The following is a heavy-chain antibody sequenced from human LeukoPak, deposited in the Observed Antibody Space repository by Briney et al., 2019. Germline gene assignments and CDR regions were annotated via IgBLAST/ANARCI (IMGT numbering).Heavy chain of an antibody. D-gene: IGHD2-2*01. V-gene: IGHV3-7*04. Sequence: GGSLRISCVASGFTFSNYWMTWVRQAPEKGLEWVANIKEDGSEKYYVDSVKGRFTISRDNAKNSLYLQMNSLRDEDTAVYYCARGRRDTQYQVFDSWGQGTLVTVSS. CDR2: IKEDGSEK. CDR1: GFTFSNYW. CDR3: ARGRRDTQYQVFDS. J-gene: IGHJ5*01.